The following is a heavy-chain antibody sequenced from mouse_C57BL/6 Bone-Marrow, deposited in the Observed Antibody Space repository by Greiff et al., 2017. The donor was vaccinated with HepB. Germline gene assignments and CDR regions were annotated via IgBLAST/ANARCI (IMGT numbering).Heavy chain of an antibody. CDR3: AKKGIYYDYDAFYYYAMDY. CDR1: GFSLTSYG. CDR2: IWGDGST. V-gene: IGHV2-3*01. Sequence: QVQLKQSGPGLVAPSQSLSITCTVSGFSLTSYGVSWVRQPPGKGLEWLGVIWGDGSTNYHSALISRLSISKDNSKSQVFLKLNSLQTDDTATYYCAKKGIYYDYDAFYYYAMDYWGQGTSVTVSS. J-gene: IGHJ4*01. D-gene: IGHD2-4*01.